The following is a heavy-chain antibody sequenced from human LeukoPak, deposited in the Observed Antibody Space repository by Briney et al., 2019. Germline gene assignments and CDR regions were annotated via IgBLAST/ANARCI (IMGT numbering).Heavy chain of an antibody. D-gene: IGHD1-1*01. CDR3: ARRGVKTTRFDY. V-gene: IGHV4-59*01. J-gene: IGHJ4*02. CDR1: GGSISTYY. CDR2: LYNSGTT. Sequence: SETLSLTCTVSGGSISTYYWSWIRQPPGKGLEWIGYLYNSGTTNYNPSLKSRVSISGDTSKNQFSLKLNSVTAADTAVYYCARRGVKTTRFDYWGQGILVTVSS.